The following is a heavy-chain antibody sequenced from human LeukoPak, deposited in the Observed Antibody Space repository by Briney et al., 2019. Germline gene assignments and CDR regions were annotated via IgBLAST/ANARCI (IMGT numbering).Heavy chain of an antibody. J-gene: IGHJ4*02. CDR1: GFTFDEYS. Sequence: PGGSLRLSRAASGFTFDEYSMHWVRQAPGKGLEWVALISRDGYSTYYGDSARGRFTISRDNAKNSLYLQMNSLRAEDTAVYYCARVFGDIVATIGRGAGLFDYWGQGTLVTVSS. V-gene: IGHV3-43*01. D-gene: IGHD5-12*01. CDR2: ISRDGYST. CDR3: ARVFGDIVATIGRGAGLFDY.